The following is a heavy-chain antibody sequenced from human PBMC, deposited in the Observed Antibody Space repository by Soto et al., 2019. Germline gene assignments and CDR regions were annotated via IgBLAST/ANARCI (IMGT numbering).Heavy chain of an antibody. D-gene: IGHD3-10*01. CDR1: GGSITSGGYY. J-gene: IGHJ4*02. V-gene: IGHV4-31*03. Sequence: SETLSLTCTVSGGSITSGGYYWTWIRHHPGKGLEWIGYIYYTGSSYYNPSLRSRVSLSVDTSKNLFSLRLSSVTAADTAVYYCARNYGPGYTFDYWGQGTLVTVSS. CDR2: IYYTGSS. CDR3: ARNYGPGYTFDY.